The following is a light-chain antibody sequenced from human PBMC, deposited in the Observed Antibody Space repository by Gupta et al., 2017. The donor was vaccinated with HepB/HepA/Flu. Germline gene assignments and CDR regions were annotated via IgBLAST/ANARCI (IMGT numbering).Light chain of an antibody. Sequence: EIVLTQSPATLSLSPGERATLSCRAGQSVSSYLAWYQQKPGQAPRLLIYDASNRDTGISARFGGGGGGKYVALPNSSREQEEFAACYCQQHNNCPPWPFGQGTQVEIK. CDR2: DAS. CDR1: QSVSSY. J-gene: IGKJ1*01. CDR3: QQHNNCPPWP. V-gene: IGKV3-11*01.